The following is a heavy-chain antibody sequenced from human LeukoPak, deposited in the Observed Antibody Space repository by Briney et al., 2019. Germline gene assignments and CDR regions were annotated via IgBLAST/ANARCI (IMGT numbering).Heavy chain of an antibody. CDR1: GFTFSSYV. J-gene: IGHJ6*03. CDR2: IKQYGSEK. V-gene: IGHV3-7*01. CDR3: ARVARLPVRGVIHKNYYYYSMDV. D-gene: IGHD3-10*01. Sequence: GGSLRLSCAASGFTFSSYVMSWVRQAPGKGLEWVSNIKQYGSEKYYVDSVKGRFTISRDKSKNSLYLQMNSLRAEDTAVYYCARVARLPVRGVIHKNYYYYSMDVWGKGTTVTVSS.